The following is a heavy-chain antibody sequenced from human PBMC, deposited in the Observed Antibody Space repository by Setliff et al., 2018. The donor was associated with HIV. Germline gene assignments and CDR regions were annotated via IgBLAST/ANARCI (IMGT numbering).Heavy chain of an antibody. V-gene: IGHV3-49*04. CDR1: GFTFSSCA. CDR3: TPTDYGGSDY. CDR2: IRSKGYGGTI. J-gene: IGHJ4*02. D-gene: IGHD3-10*01. Sequence: PGGSLRLSCAASGFTFSSCAMSWVRQAPGKGLEWVGFIRSKGYGGTIEYAASVKGRFTISRDDSKSIAYLQMNSLKTEDTAVYYCTPTDYGGSDYWGQGTLVTVSS.